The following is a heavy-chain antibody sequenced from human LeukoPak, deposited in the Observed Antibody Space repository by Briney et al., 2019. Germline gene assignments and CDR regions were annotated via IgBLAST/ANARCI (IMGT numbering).Heavy chain of an antibody. Sequence: ASVKVSCKASGYTLTNYAINWVRQAPGQGLEWMGWINTHTGNPTFAQGFTGRFDFSFDTSVNTAYLQINSLKAEDTAVYFCARPYYDASGYYPFDYWGQGTLVTVSS. CDR2: INTHTGNP. CDR3: ARPYYDASGYYPFDY. CDR1: GYTLTNYA. J-gene: IGHJ4*02. V-gene: IGHV7-4-1*02. D-gene: IGHD3-22*01.